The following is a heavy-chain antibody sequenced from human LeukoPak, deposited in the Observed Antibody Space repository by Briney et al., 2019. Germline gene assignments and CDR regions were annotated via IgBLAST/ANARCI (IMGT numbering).Heavy chain of an antibody. V-gene: IGHV4-4*07. Sequence: SETLSLTCTVSGGSISSYYWSWIRQPAGTALEWIGRIYTSGTITYNPSLKSRVTMSVDTSKNQFSLKPSSVTAADTAVYYCARDSGTTGEVKFDPWGQGTLVTVSS. D-gene: IGHD3-10*01. CDR2: IYTSGTI. CDR3: ARDSGTTGEVKFDP. J-gene: IGHJ5*02. CDR1: GGSISSYY.